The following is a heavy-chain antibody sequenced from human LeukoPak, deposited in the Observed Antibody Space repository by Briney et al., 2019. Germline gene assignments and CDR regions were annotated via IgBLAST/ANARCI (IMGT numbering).Heavy chain of an antibody. V-gene: IGHV4-34*01. CDR1: GGSFSGYY. CDR2: INHSGST. Sequence: SETLSLTCAVYGGSFSGYYWSWIRQPPGKGLEWIGEINHSGSTNYNPSLKSRVTISVDTSKNQFSLKLSSVTAADTAVYYCASGPYDFWSGYYRPYYLDYWGQGTLVTVSS. D-gene: IGHD3-3*01. CDR3: ASGPYDFWSGYYRPYYLDY. J-gene: IGHJ4*02.